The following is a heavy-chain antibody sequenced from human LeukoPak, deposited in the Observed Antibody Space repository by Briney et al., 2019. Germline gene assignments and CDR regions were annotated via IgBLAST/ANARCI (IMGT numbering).Heavy chain of an antibody. CDR1: GYTLTELS. D-gene: IGHD2-2*01. Sequence: GASVKVSCKVSGYTLTELSMHWVRQAPGKGLAWMGGFDPEDGETIYAQKFQGRVTMTEDTSTDTAYMELSSLRSEDTAVYYCATATPAAKGGGFDYWGQGTLVTVSS. V-gene: IGHV1-24*01. J-gene: IGHJ4*02. CDR3: ATATPAAKGGGFDY. CDR2: FDPEDGET.